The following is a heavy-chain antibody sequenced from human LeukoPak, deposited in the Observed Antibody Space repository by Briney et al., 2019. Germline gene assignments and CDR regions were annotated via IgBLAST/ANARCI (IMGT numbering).Heavy chain of an antibody. J-gene: IGHJ4*02. Sequence: GGSLRLSCAVSGFTFSDHWMHWVRQVSGKGLVWVSRINGGGSTTNYADSVKGRFTISRDNAKNTLYLQMNSLRAEDTAVYYCGKDRVRGGYTIIRRGGVGYWGQGTLVTVSS. CDR1: GFTFSDHW. CDR2: INGGGSTT. D-gene: IGHD3-9*01. V-gene: IGHV3-74*01. CDR3: GKDRVRGGYTIIRRGGVGY.